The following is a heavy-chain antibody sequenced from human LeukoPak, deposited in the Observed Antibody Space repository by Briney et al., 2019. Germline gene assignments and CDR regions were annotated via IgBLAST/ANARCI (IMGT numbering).Heavy chain of an antibody. J-gene: IGHJ4*02. CDR2: INPSGGST. Sequence: ASVKVSCKASGYTFTSYYMHWVRQAPGQGLEWMGIINPSGGSTSYAQKFQGRVTMTRDTSTSTVYMELSSLRSEDTAVYYCARAYYDSSGYYAAHFDYWGQGTLVTVSS. CDR1: GYTFTSYY. V-gene: IGHV1-46*01. CDR3: ARAYYDSSGYYAAHFDY. D-gene: IGHD3-22*01.